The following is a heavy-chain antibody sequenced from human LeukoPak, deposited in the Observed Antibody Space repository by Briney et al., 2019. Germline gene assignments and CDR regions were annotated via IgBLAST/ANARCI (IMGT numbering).Heavy chain of an antibody. J-gene: IGHJ4*02. V-gene: IGHV4-61*02. CDR2: IYTSGST. CDR3: ARGNPSLYSSGWYPFDY. D-gene: IGHD6-19*01. CDR1: GGSISSGDYY. Sequence: PSETLSLTCTVSGGSISSGDYYWSWIRQPAGKGLEWIGRIYTSGSTNYNPSLKSRVTISVDTSKNQFSLKLSSVAAADTALYYCARGNPSLYSSGWYPFDYWGQGTLVTVSS.